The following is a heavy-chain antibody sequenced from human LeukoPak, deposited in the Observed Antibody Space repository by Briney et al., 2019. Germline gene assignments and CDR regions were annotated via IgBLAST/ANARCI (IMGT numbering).Heavy chain of an antibody. CDR1: GGSISSYY. Sequence: SETLSLTCTVSGGSISSYYWSWIRQPAGKGLEWIGRIYTSGSTNYNPSLKSRVIISVDKSKNQFSLKLSSVTAADTAVYYCARDAAAAGLYYFDYWGQGTLVTVSS. CDR3: ARDAAAAGLYYFDY. CDR2: IYTSGST. V-gene: IGHV4-4*07. D-gene: IGHD6-13*01. J-gene: IGHJ4*02.